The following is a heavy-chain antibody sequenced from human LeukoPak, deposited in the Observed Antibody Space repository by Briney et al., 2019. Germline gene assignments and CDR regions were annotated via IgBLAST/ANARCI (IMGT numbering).Heavy chain of an antibody. CDR2: ISSSSSYI. V-gene: IGHV3-21*01. CDR1: GFTFSSYS. CDR3: AGDETVGAATDY. Sequence: GGSLRLSCAASGFTFSSYSMNWVRQAPGKGLEWVSSISSSSSYIYYADSVKGRFTISRDNAKNSLYLQMNSLRAEDTAVYYCAGDETVGAATDYWGQGTLVTVSS. J-gene: IGHJ4*02. D-gene: IGHD2-15*01.